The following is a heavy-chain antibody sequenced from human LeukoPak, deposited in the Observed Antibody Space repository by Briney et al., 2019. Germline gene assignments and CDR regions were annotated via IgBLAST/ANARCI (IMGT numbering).Heavy chain of an antibody. CDR2: IRSKAYGGTT. J-gene: IGHJ5*02. CDR3: TKAYCGGDCYSNWFDP. CDR1: GFTFGDYA. D-gene: IGHD2-21*02. Sequence: GRSLRLSCTASGFTFGDYAMSWFRQAAGKGLEWVGFIRSKAYGGTTEYAASVKGRFTISRDDSKSIAYLQMNSLKTEDTAVYYCTKAYCGGDCYSNWFDPWGQGTLVTVSS. V-gene: IGHV3-49*03.